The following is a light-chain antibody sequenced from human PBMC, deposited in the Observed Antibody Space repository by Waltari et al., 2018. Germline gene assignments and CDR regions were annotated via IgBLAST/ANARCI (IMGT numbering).Light chain of an antibody. CDR3: SSFTTSDTLVI. Sequence: QSALPQPASVSGSPGHSITISCPGTGRDIGAYVYVSRYQQHPDKVPKVIIYDVSLRPSGISDRFSGSKSGNTASLTISGLQAEDEGDYYCSSFTTSDTLVIFGGGTKVTVL. J-gene: IGLJ2*01. CDR2: DVS. V-gene: IGLV2-14*03. CDR1: GRDIGAYVY.